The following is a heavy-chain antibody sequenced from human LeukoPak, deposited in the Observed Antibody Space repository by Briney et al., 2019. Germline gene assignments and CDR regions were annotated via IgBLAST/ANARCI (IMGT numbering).Heavy chain of an antibody. CDR1: GFTFSSYG. CDR2: ISYDGSNK. V-gene: IGHV3-30*18. Sequence: GGSLRLSCAASGFTFSSYGMHWVRQAPGKGLEWVAVISYDGSNKYYADSVKGRFTISRDNSKNTLYLQMNSLRAEDTAVYYCAKDISLGLWFGELPYMDVWGKGTTVTISS. D-gene: IGHD3-10*01. CDR3: AKDISLGLWFGELPYMDV. J-gene: IGHJ6*03.